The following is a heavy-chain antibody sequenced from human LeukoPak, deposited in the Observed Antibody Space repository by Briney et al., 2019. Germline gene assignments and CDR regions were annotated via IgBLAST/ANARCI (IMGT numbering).Heavy chain of an antibody. Sequence: GGSLRLSCAASGFTFSNYAMHWVRQAPGKGLEWVAVISYDGSNKYYADSVKGRFTISRDNSKNTLYLQMNSLRAEDTAVYYCARDRALYCSSTSCYYYGMDVWGQGTTVTVSS. D-gene: IGHD2-2*01. CDR2: ISYDGSNK. J-gene: IGHJ6*02. V-gene: IGHV3-30-3*01. CDR1: GFTFSNYA. CDR3: ARDRALYCSSTSCYYYGMDV.